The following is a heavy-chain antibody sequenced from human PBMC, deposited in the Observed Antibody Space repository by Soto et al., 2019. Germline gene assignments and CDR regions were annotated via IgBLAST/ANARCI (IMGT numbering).Heavy chain of an antibody. CDR3: ARTGFTVTTQLDY. D-gene: IGHD4-17*01. CDR1: GYAFTSYG. J-gene: IGHJ4*02. CDR2: ISAYNGNT. Sequence: GASVKVSCKASGYAFTSYGISWVRQAPGHGLEWMGWISAYNGNTNYSQKLQGRVTMTTDTSTSTAYMELRSLRFDDTALYYCARTGFTVTTQLDYWGQGTPVTVSS. V-gene: IGHV1-18*01.